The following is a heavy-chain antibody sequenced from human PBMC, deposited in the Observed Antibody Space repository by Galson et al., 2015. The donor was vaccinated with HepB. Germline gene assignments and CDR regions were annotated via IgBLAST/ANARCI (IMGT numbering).Heavy chain of an antibody. Sequence: QSGAEVKKPGQSLKISCKASGSRFTTYWIGWVRQMPGKGLVWMGLIYPGDSDTRYSPSFQGQVTMSAHNAINTAYLQWDSLRASDTAIYYCARHYYCNSTICDNHFDYWGQGTPVTVSP. J-gene: IGHJ4*02. CDR1: GSRFTTYW. D-gene: IGHD2-2*01. CDR2: IYPGDSDT. V-gene: IGHV5-51*01. CDR3: ARHYYCNSTICDNHFDY.